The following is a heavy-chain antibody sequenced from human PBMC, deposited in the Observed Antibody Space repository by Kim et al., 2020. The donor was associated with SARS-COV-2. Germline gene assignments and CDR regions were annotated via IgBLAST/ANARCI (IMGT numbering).Heavy chain of an antibody. CDR1: GGSISSGGYS. CDR2: IYHSGST. Sequence: SETLSLTCAVSGGSISSGGYSWSWIRQPPGKGLEWIGYIYHSGSTYYNPSLKSRVTISVDRSKNQFSLKLSSVTAADTAVYYCAREGIAAAAPGDNWFDPWGQGTLVTVSS. J-gene: IGHJ5*02. V-gene: IGHV4-30-2*01. D-gene: IGHD6-13*01. CDR3: AREGIAAAAPGDNWFDP.